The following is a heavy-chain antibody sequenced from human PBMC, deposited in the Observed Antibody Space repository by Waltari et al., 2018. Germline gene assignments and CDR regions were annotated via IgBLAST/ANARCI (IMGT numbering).Heavy chain of an antibody. Sequence: EVQLVQSGAEVKKPGVTVKISCKASGYTFTDYYMHWVQQAPGKGLEWMGRVDPEDGETIYAEKFQGRVTITADTSTDTAYMELSSLRSEDTAVYYCATICSSTSCTLRHAFDIWGQGTMVIVSS. V-gene: IGHV1-69-2*01. CDR2: VDPEDGET. D-gene: IGHD2-2*01. CDR3: ATICSSTSCTLRHAFDI. CDR1: GYTFTDYY. J-gene: IGHJ3*02.